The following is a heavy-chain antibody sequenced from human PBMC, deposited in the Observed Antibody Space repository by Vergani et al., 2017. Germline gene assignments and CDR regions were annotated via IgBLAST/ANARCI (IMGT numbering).Heavy chain of an antibody. Sequence: QVQLVQSGAEVKKPGSSVKVSCKASGGTFSSYAISWVRQAPGQGLEWMGGIIPIFGTANYAQKFQGRVTITADESTSTAYMELSRLRSEDTAVYYCARMGDSGYDSSGYYYDYWGQGTLVTVSS. CDR1: GGTFSSYA. J-gene: IGHJ4*02. V-gene: IGHV1-69*01. CDR2: IIPIFGTA. CDR3: ARMGDSGYDSSGYYYDY. D-gene: IGHD3-22*01.